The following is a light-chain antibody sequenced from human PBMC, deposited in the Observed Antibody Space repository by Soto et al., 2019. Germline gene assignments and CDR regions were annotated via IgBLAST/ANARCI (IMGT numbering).Light chain of an antibody. CDR3: SSYTTTSHVV. CDR2: EVS. CDR1: SSDVGGYDY. V-gene: IGLV2-14*01. J-gene: IGLJ2*01. Sequence: QSALTQPASVSGSPGQSITISCTGTSSDVGGYDYVSWYQHHPGKAPKLMIYEVSNRPSGVSDRFSGSKSGNTASLTVSGPQAEDEADYFCSSYTTTSHVVFGGGTQLTVL.